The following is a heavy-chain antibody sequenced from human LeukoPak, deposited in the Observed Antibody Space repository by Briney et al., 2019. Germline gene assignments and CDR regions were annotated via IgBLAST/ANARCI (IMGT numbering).Heavy chain of an antibody. V-gene: IGHV3-21*01. CDR3: AREDYGGNSGWDY. Sequence: GGSQRLSCAASGFTFSSYSMNWVRQAPGKGLEWVSSISSSSSYIYYADSVKGRLTISRDNAKNSLYLQMNSLRAEDTAVYYCAREDYGGNSGWDYRGQGTLVTVSS. CDR2: ISSSSSYI. CDR1: GFTFSSYS. D-gene: IGHD4-23*01. J-gene: IGHJ4*02.